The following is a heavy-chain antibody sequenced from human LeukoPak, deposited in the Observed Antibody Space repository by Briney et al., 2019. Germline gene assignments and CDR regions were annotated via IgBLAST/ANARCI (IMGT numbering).Heavy chain of an antibody. CDR3: ATGYSSTPYAFDI. D-gene: IGHD6-13*01. V-gene: IGHV3-33*01. CDR1: GFTFSSYG. Sequence: PGGSLRLPCAASGFTFSSYGMHWVRQAPGKGLEWVAVIWYDGSNKYYADSVKGRFTISRDNSKNTLYLRMNSLRAEDTAVYYCATGYSSTPYAFDIWGQGTMVTVSS. CDR2: IWYDGSNK. J-gene: IGHJ3*02.